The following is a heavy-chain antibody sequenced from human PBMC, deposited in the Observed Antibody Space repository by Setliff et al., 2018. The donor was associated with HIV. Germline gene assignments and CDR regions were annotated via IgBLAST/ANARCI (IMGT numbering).Heavy chain of an antibody. Sequence: ASVKVSCKVSGYSVTELSIHWVRQAPGKGLEWMGWISAYNGNTNYAQKLQGRVTMTTDTSTSTAYMELRSLRSDDTAVYYCARDVDYTDAFDIWGQGTMVTVSS. D-gene: IGHD4-4*01. CDR3: ARDVDYTDAFDI. CDR1: GYSVTELS. CDR2: ISAYNGNT. J-gene: IGHJ3*02. V-gene: IGHV1-18*01.